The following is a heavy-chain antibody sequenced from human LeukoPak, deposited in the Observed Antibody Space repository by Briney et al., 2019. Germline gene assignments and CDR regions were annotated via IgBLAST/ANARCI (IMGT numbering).Heavy chain of an antibody. CDR3: AKEGGYNYGYLDY. CDR2: ISGSGDT. D-gene: IGHD5-18*01. CDR1: GFTYSIYA. V-gene: IGHV3-23*01. Sequence: AGGSLRLSCAVSGFTYSIYAMSWVRQAPGKGLEGVSTISGSGDTYYVDSVKGRFTISRDNSKNTLYLQMNSLRAEDTAVYYCAKEGGYNYGYLDYWGQGTLVTVSS. J-gene: IGHJ4*02.